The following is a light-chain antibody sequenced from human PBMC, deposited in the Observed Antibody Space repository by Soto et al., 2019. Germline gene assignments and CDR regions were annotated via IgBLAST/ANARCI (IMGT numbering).Light chain of an antibody. CDR1: QSISSY. CDR3: QQSYSSPPGYT. Sequence: DIQMTQSPSSLSASVGDRVTITCRASQSISSYLNWYQQKPGKAPKLLIYAASSLQRGVPSRFSGSGSGTDFTLTISSLQPEDFAAYFCQQSYSSPPGYTFGQGTKLEIK. CDR2: AAS. V-gene: IGKV1-39*01. J-gene: IGKJ2*01.